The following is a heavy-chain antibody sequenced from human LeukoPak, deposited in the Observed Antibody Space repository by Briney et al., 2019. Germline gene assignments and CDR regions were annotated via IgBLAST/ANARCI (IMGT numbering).Heavy chain of an antibody. Sequence: QPGRSLRLSCAASGFTFSSYAMHWVRQAPGKGLEWVAVISYDGSNKYYADSVKGRFTISRDNSKNTLYLQMNSLRAEDTAVYYCARDRGYSDFCDYYYYGMDVWGQGTTVTVSS. D-gene: IGHD1-26*01. J-gene: IGHJ6*02. CDR2: ISYDGSNK. V-gene: IGHV3-30*04. CDR1: GFTFSSYA. CDR3: ARDRGYSDFCDYYYYGMDV.